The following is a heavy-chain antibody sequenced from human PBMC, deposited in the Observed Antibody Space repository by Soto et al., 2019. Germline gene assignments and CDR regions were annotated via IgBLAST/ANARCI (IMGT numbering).Heavy chain of an antibody. CDR1: GFTFSSYA. D-gene: IGHD6-19*01. V-gene: IGHV3-23*01. J-gene: IGHJ4*02. CDR2: ISGSGGST. CDR3: AKDWEQWLVQDY. Sequence: EVQLLESGGGLVQPGGSLRLSCAASGFTFSSYAMSWVRQAPGKGLEWVSAISGSGGSTYYTDSVKGRFTISRDNSKNTLYLQMNSLRAEDTAVYYCAKDWEQWLVQDYWGQGTLVTVSS.